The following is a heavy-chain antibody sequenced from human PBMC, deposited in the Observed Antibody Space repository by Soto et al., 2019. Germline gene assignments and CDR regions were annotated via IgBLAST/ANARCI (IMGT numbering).Heavy chain of an antibody. V-gene: IGHV1-3*01. Sequence: ASVKVSCKASGYTFTSYAMHWVRQAPGQRLEWMGWINAGNGNTKYSQKFQGRVTITRDTSASTAYMELSSLRSEDTAVYYCARDRLDYDILTGYCCWFDPWGQGTLVTVSS. J-gene: IGHJ5*02. CDR1: GYTFTSYA. D-gene: IGHD3-9*01. CDR3: ARDRLDYDILTGYCCWFDP. CDR2: INAGNGNT.